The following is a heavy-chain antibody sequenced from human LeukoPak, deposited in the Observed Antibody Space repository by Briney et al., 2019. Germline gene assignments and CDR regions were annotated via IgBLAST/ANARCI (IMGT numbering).Heavy chain of an antibody. CDR1: GHTFTSYD. CDR3: ASHPRDSSSYYYYYGMDV. J-gene: IGHJ6*02. CDR2: MNPNSGNA. V-gene: IGHV1-8*01. D-gene: IGHD6-13*01. Sequence: ASVKVSCKASGHTFTSYDINWVRQATGQGLEWMGWMNPNSGNAGYAQKFQGRVTMTRNTSISTAYMELSSLRFEDTAVYYCASHPRDSSSYYYYYGMDVWGQGTTVTVSS.